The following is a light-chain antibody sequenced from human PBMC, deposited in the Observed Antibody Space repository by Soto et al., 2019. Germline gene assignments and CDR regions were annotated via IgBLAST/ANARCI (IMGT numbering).Light chain of an antibody. CDR2: DNS. V-gene: IGLV1-40*01. J-gene: IGLJ2*01. Sequence: QSVLTQPPSVSGAPGQRVTISCTGSSSNIGTGYDVHWYQQLPGTTPKLLIYDNSNRPSGVPDRFSGSKSGTSASLAITGLQAEDEADYYCQSYDSSLRAVVFGGGTQLTVL. CDR3: QSYDSSLRAVV. CDR1: SSNIGTGYD.